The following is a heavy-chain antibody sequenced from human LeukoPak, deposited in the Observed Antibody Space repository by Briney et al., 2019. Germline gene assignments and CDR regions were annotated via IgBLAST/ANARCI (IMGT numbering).Heavy chain of an antibody. CDR1: DGSIFSGIYF. J-gene: IGHJ4*02. CDR3: ARRGIIAAHFDY. V-gene: IGHV4-39*07. Sequence: SETLSLTCSVSDGSIFSGIYFWCWIRQPPGKGLEWIGSMFHSGATYYNPSLKSRVSISVDTSKNQFSLKLSSVTAADTAVYYCARRGIIAAHFDYWGQGTLVTVSS. D-gene: IGHD6-6*01. CDR2: MFHSGAT.